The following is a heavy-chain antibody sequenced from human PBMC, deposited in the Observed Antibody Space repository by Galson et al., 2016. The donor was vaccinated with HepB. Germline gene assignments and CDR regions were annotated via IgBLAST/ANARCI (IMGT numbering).Heavy chain of an antibody. V-gene: IGHV1-69*13. J-gene: IGHJ3*02. CDR1: GGTFRSYA. CDR3: ARDKSSEYSGDWPTIGAFDI. Sequence: SVKVSCKASGGTFRSYAFSWVRQAPGQGLEWMGGIIPIFGIVNYAQRFQGRVTITADESTSTVYMELSSLLSEDTAVYYCARDKSSEYSGDWPTIGAFDIWGQVTMVTVSS. D-gene: IGHD6-19*01. CDR2: IIPIFGIV.